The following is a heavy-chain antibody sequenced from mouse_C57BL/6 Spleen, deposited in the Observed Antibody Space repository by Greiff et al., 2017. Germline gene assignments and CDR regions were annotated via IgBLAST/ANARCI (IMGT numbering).Heavy chain of an antibody. CDR3: ARWAMGATGDYAMGG. J-gene: IGHJ4*01. V-gene: IGHV1-7*01. CDR2: INPSSGYT. D-gene: IGHD2-2*01. Sequence: VQLQQSGAELAKPGASVKLSCKASGYTFTSYWMHWVNQRPGQGLEWIGYINPSSGYTKYTQKFKDQDTLTADNTSSTAYVQLSSLTYEDSAVYYCARWAMGATGDYAMGGWGQGTSVTVSS. CDR1: GYTFTSYW.